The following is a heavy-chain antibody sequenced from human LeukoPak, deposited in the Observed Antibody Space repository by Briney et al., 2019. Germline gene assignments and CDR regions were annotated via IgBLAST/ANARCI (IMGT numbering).Heavy chain of an antibody. CDR3: ARDKGPLLLWFGELLGAQFDY. V-gene: IGHV3-30-3*01. J-gene: IGHJ4*02. D-gene: IGHD3-10*01. Sequence: PGGSLRLSCAASGFTFSNAWMSWVRQAPGKGLEWVAVISYDGSNKYYADSVKGRFTISRDNSKNTLYLQMNSLRAEDTAVYYCARDKGPLLLWFGELLGAQFDYWGQGTLVTVSS. CDR1: GFTFSNAW. CDR2: ISYDGSNK.